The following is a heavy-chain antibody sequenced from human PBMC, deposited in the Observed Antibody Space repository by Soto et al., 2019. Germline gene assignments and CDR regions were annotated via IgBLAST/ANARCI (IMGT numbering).Heavy chain of an antibody. D-gene: IGHD1-26*01. V-gene: IGHV1-8*01. Sequence: QVQLVQSGAEVKKPGASVKVSCKASGYTFTSYDINWVRQATGQGLEWMGWMNPNSGNTGYAQKFQGRVTMTRNTSISTAYMELSSLRSEDTAVYYCARMSVWGRAGKRWVSYYYGMDVWGQGTTVTVSS. CDR2: MNPNSGNT. CDR1: GYTFTSYD. J-gene: IGHJ6*02. CDR3: ARMSVWGRAGKRWVSYYYGMDV.